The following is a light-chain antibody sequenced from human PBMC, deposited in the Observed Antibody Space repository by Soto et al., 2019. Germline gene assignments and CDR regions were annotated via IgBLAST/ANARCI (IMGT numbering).Light chain of an antibody. J-gene: IGKJ2*01. CDR2: GAS. CDR3: QQYDASPSKYT. V-gene: IGKV3-20*01. Sequence: EIVLTQSPGTLSLSPGESATLSCRASQSVSSTYLAWYQQKPGHAPRLLIYGASSRATGIPDRFSGGGSGTDFSITISGLEPEDFAVYYCQQYDASPSKYTFGQGTKLEIK. CDR1: QSVSSTY.